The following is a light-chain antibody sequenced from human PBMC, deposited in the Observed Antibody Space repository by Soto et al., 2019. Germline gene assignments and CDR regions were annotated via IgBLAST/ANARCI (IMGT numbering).Light chain of an antibody. J-gene: IGKJ5*01. V-gene: IGKV3-15*01. CDR1: QYISNN. Sequence: EIAMTQSPATLSVSLGERATLSCRASQYISNNLAWYQQRPGQAPSLLIYGASTRATGVPARLSGSGSGTDFFLSISGLQSEDSAVYYCQQYNHWSSITFGQGTRLEIK. CDR2: GAS. CDR3: QQYNHWSSIT.